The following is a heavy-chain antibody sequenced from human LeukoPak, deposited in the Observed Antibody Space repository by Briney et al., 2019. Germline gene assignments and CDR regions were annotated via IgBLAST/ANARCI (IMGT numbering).Heavy chain of an antibody. D-gene: IGHD3-3*01. CDR3: ARSPPGGRFLEWAGLDY. CDR2: IYYSGST. J-gene: IGHJ4*02. V-gene: IGHV4-59*01. CDR1: GGSISSYY. Sequence: SETLSLTCTVSGGSISSYYWSWIRQPPGKGLEWIGYIYYSGSTNYNPSLKSRVTISVDTSKNQFSLKLSSVTAADTAVYYCARSPPGGRFLEWAGLDYWGQGTLVTVSS.